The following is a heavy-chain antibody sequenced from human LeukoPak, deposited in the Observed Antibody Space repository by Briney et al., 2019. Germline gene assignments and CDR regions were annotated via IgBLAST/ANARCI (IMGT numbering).Heavy chain of an antibody. CDR2: IYYTGNT. J-gene: IGHJ3*02. CDR1: VGSISISSYY. CDR3: ARHVVGGTCYSAINI. V-gene: IGHV4-39*01. Sequence: SETLSLTCTVSVGSISISSYYWGWIRQPPGKGLEWIGSIYYTGNTYYNPSLESRVTISMDTSTHQFSLKVTSVTAADTAVYYCARHVVGGTCYSAINIWGQGTMVTVSS. D-gene: IGHD2-15*01.